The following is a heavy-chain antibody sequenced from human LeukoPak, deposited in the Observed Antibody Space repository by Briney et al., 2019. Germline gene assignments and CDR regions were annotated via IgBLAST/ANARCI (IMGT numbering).Heavy chain of an antibody. D-gene: IGHD5-18*01. CDR2: INPSGGST. V-gene: IGHV1-46*01. Sequence: ASVKVSCKASGDTFTSYYMHWVRQAPGQGLEWMGIINPSGGSTSYAQKLQGRVTMTTDTSTSTVYMELISLRSEDIAVYYCAREAETLMVTGRGWSFDIWGQGTMVSVSS. CDR3: AREAETLMVTGRGWSFDI. J-gene: IGHJ3*02. CDR1: GDTFTSYY.